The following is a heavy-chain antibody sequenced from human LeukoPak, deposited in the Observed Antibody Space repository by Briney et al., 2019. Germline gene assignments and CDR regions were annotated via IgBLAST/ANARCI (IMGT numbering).Heavy chain of an antibody. D-gene: IGHD6-13*01. CDR1: GGSISSYY. V-gene: IGHV4-59*01. CDR2: IYYSGST. Sequence: PSETLSLTCTVSGGSISSYYWSWIRRPPGMGLEWIGYIYYSGSTNYNPSHKSRVTISVDTSKNQFSQKLSSVTAAHTAVYYCAREKAAGTIDYWGQGTLVTVSS. CDR3: AREKAAGTIDY. J-gene: IGHJ4*02.